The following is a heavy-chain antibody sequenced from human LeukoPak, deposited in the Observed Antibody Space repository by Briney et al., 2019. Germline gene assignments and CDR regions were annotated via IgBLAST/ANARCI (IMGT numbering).Heavy chain of an antibody. CDR2: ISSSSSYT. Sequence: LPGGSLRLSCAASGFTFSSYSMHWVRQAPGKGLEWVSYISSSSSYTNYADSVKGRFTISRDNAKNSLYLQMNSLRAEDTAVYYCAYGSGSVGVDYWGQGTLVTVSS. D-gene: IGHD3-10*01. V-gene: IGHV3-48*04. J-gene: IGHJ4*02. CDR3: AYGSGSVGVDY. CDR1: GFTFSSYS.